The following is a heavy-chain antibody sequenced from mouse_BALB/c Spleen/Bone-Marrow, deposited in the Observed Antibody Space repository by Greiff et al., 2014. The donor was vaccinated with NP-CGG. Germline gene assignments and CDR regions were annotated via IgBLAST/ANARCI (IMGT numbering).Heavy chain of an antibody. V-gene: IGHV1-53*01. CDR1: GYTFTSYW. Sequence: VKLQESGAELVKPGASVKLSCKASGYTFTSYWMHWVEQRPGQGLEWIGVINPGSGGTNYNEKFKGKATLTADKSSSTAYMQLSSLTSENSAVYFCARGDYFDYWGQGTTLTVSS. CDR3: ARGDYFDY. CDR2: INPGSGGT. J-gene: IGHJ2*01.